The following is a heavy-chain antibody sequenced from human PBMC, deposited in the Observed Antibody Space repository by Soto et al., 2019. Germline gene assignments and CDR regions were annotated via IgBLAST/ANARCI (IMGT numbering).Heavy chain of an antibody. CDR3: AKDIALLRGLTIDMDV. CDR2: LSHDGDNK. Sequence: LXXSWAACGVTFSNYGMQLVRQAPGKGLEWVAVLSHDGDNKHYADSVKGRFTISRDNSKNTLYLQMNSLRAEDTAVYYCAKDIALLRGLTIDMDVWGQGTKVTVYS. V-gene: IGHV3-30*18. D-gene: IGHD3-10*01. J-gene: IGHJ6*02. CDR1: GVTFSNYG.